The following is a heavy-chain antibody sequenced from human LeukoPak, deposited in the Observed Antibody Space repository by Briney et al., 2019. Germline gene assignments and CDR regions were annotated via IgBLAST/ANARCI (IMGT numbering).Heavy chain of an antibody. CDR1: GFTFSSYD. CDR3: ARDERTAVAGFDY. V-gene: IGHV3-48*03. D-gene: IGHD6-19*01. Sequence: PGGSLRLSCAASGFTFSSYDMNWVRQAPGKGLEWVSYISSSGSTIYYADSVKGRFTISRDNAKNSLYLQMNSLRAEDTALYYCARDERTAVAGFDYWGQGTLVTVAS. CDR2: ISSSGSTI. J-gene: IGHJ4*02.